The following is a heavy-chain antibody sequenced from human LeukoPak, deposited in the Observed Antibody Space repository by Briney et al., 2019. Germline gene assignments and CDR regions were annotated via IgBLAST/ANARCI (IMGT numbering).Heavy chain of an antibody. V-gene: IGHV3-23*01. J-gene: IGHJ5*01. CDR2: INANSGTT. CDR1: GFAFSSYA. D-gene: IGHD6-19*01. Sequence: GGSLRLSCAASGFAFSSYAMSWLRQPPGKGLEWVSTINANSGTTSYAASVRGRFTISRDNSKNTLYLQVNTLRADDTATYYCAKPVSGGLAVTADWFHPWGQGTLVVVSS. CDR3: AKPVSGGLAVTADWFHP.